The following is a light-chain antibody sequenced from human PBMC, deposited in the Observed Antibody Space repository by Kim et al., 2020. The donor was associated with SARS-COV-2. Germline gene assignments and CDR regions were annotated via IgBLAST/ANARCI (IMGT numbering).Light chain of an antibody. CDR2: SAS. J-gene: IGKJ1*01. CDR3: QRYYSAPWT. Sequence: ASVGDRVTISCRASQDINNYLAWYQHKPGKAPKLLIYSASVLQVGVPSRFSGSGSGTDFTLTISNLQPEDVATYCCQRYYSAPWTFGQGTKVDIK. V-gene: IGKV1-27*01. CDR1: QDINNY.